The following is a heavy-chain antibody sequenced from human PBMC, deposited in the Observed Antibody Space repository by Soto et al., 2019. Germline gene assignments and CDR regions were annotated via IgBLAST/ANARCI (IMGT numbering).Heavy chain of an antibody. V-gene: IGHV3-33*01. CDR2: IWYDGSNK. D-gene: IGHD3-22*01. J-gene: IGHJ3*02. CDR1: GFTFSSYG. CDR3: ARGRYYDSSGSKNSDAFGI. Sequence: GGSLRLSCAASGFTFSSYGMHWVRQAPGKGLEWVAVIWYDGSNKYYADSVKGRFTISRDNSKNTLYLQMNSLRAEDTAVYYCARGRYYDSSGSKNSDAFGIWGQGTMVTVSS.